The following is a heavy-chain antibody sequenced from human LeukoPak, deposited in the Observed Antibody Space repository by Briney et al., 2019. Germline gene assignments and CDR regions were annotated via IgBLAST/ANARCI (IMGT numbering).Heavy chain of an antibody. J-gene: IGHJ4*02. CDR3: ARDPSLYGGNPDY. Sequence: GGSLRLSCAASGFTFSRHGMQWVRQAPGKGLEWVAAVSYDESNKYYADSVKGRFTISRDNAKNSLYLQMNSLRDEDTAVYYCARDPSLYGGNPDYWGQGTLVTVSS. D-gene: IGHD4-17*01. V-gene: IGHV3-30*03. CDR1: GFTFSRHG. CDR2: VSYDESNK.